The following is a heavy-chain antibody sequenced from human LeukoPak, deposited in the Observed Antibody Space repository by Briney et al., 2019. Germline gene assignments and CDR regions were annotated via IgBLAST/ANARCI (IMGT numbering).Heavy chain of an antibody. Sequence: PSETLSLTCTVSGGSISSGGYYWSWIRQPPGKGLEWIGYIYHSGSTYYNPSLKSRVTISVDRSKNQFSLKLSSVTAADTAVYYCCSGSQPYYFDYWGQGTLVTVSS. D-gene: IGHD1-26*01. CDR2: IYHSGST. J-gene: IGHJ4*02. CDR3: CSGSQPYYFDY. V-gene: IGHV4-30-2*01. CDR1: GGSISSGGYY.